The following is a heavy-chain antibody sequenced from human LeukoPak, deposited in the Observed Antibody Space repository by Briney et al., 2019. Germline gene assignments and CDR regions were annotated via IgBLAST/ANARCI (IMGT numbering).Heavy chain of an antibody. Sequence: GGSLRLSCAASGFTFSSYAMSWVRQAPGKGLEWVSAISGSGGSTYYADSVKGRFTISRDNAKNSLYLQMNSLRAEDTALYYCAKDLSGLLDGYNSDYWGQGTLVTVSS. D-gene: IGHD5-24*01. J-gene: IGHJ4*02. CDR3: AKDLSGLLDGYNSDY. CDR2: ISGSGGST. CDR1: GFTFSSYA. V-gene: IGHV3-23*01.